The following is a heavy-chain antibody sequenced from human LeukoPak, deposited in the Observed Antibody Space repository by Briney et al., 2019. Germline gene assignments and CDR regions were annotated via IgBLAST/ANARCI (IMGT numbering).Heavy chain of an antibody. CDR1: GGSISSCDYY. V-gene: IGHV4-30-4*01. CDR2: IYYSGST. J-gene: IGHJ4*02. CDR3: ARVIGDYSYYFDY. Sequence: SETLSLTCTVSGGSISSCDYYWSWIRQPPGKGLEWIGYIYYSGSTYYNPSLKSRVTISVDTSKNQFSLKLSSVTAADTAVYYCARVIGDYSYYFDYWGQGTLVTVSS. D-gene: IGHD4-17*01.